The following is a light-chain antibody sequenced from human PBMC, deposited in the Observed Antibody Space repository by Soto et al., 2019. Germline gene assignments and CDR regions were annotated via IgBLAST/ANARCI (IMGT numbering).Light chain of an antibody. CDR2: VDSDGSH. V-gene: IGLV4-69*01. CDR1: SGHSSYA. CDR3: QTWGTGIHVV. Sequence: QAVLTQSPSASASLGASVKLTCTLSSGHSSYAIAWHQQQPEKGPRYLMKVDSDGSHTRGDAIPDRFSGSSSGAERYLTXXXXXXXXXXDYYCQTWGTGIHVVFGGGTKLTV. J-gene: IGLJ2*01.